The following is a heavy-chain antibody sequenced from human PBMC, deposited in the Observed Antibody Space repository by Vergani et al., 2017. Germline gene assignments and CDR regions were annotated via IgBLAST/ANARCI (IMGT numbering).Heavy chain of an antibody. CDR3: ARGRSWVTAAPDCNWCDP. CDR1: GYTFSSYD. CDR2: MNPNTGNK. D-gene: IGHD6-6*01. V-gene: IGHV1-8*01. J-gene: IGHJ5*02. Sequence: QGQLVQSGAEVKEPGASVKVSCKSSGYTFSSYDINWVRQTTGQGLEWMGWMNPNTGNKGYAQKFQGRVTMTRDTSINTAYMELSSLTYEDTAVYFCARGRSWVTAAPDCNWCDPWGQGTLVTVSS.